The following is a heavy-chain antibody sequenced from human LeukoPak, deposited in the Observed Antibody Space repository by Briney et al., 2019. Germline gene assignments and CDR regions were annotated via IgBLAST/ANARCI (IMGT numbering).Heavy chain of an antibody. J-gene: IGHJ4*02. Sequence: GGSLRLSCAASGFTFSSYSMNWVRQAPGKGLEWVSSISSSSSYIYYADSVKGRFTISRDNAKNSLYLQTNSLRAEDTAVYYCARLCGGDCLDYWGQGTLVTVSS. D-gene: IGHD2-21*02. CDR3: ARLCGGDCLDY. CDR2: ISSSSSYI. V-gene: IGHV3-21*04. CDR1: GFTFSSYS.